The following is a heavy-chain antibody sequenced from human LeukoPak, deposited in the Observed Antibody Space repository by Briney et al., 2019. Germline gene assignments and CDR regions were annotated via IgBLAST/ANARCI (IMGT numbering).Heavy chain of an antibody. D-gene: IGHD6-6*01. CDR2: IYHSGST. CDR3: ARIDSGLEYSSSSYYYYMDV. V-gene: IGHV4-38-2*02. Sequence: SETLSLTCTVSGYSISSGYYWGWIRQPPGKGLEWIGSIYHSGSTYYNPSLKSRVTISVDTSKNQFSLKLSSVTAADTAVYYCARIDSGLEYSSSSYYYYMDVWGKGTTVTVSS. J-gene: IGHJ6*03. CDR1: GYSISSGYY.